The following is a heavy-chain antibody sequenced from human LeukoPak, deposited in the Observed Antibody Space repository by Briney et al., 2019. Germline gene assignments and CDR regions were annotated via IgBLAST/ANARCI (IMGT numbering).Heavy chain of an antibody. CDR2: INHSGST. Sequence: SETLVLSCAAYGRFFSCYYWSWLRQPPRKGLEWGGEINHSGSTNYNQTFQSRVTISVDTSKNQFSLKLSSVTSADTAVYYCARLPYFYDSSGYYEDAFDIWGQGTMVTVSS. CDR3: ARLPYFYDSSGYYEDAFDI. V-gene: IGHV4-34*01. J-gene: IGHJ3*02. D-gene: IGHD3-22*01. CDR1: GRFFSCYY.